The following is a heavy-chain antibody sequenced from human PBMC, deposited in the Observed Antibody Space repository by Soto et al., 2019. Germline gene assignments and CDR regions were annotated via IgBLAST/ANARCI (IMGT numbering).Heavy chain of an antibody. CDR1: GFVFRSYG. V-gene: IGHV3-33*01. CDR3: VRERAPFDAFDI. J-gene: IGHJ3*02. CDR2: IWVDGKNK. Sequence: QEQLVESEGGVVQPGSSLRLSCSASGFVFRSYGMHWVRQVPGKGLAWVAFIWVDGKNKFYADSVRGRFTLSSDNSKSTLDLQMHSLRAEDTALYYCVRERAPFDAFDIWGQGAMVTVSS.